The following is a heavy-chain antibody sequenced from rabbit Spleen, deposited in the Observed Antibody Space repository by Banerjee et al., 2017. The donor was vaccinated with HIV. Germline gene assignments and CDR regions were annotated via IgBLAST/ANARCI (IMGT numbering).Heavy chain of an antibody. CDR3: ARNGGMLNYEL. V-gene: IGHV1S40*01. CDR1: GFSLSRNYY. CDR2: IYAGDGST. J-gene: IGHJ4*01. D-gene: IGHD6-1*01. Sequence: QSLEESGGDLVKPGASLTLTCTASGFSLSRNYYMCWVRQAPGKGLECIACIYAGDGSTYYASWAKGRFTISKTSSTTVTLQMTSLTAADTATYFCARNGGMLNYELWGPGTLVTVS.